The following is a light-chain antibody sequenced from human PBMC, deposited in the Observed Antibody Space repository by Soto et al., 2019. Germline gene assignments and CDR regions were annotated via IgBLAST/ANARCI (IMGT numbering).Light chain of an antibody. CDR2: EAS. CDR3: CSYAGSDTMI. J-gene: IGLJ2*01. V-gene: IGLV2-23*01. Sequence: QSALTQPASXXXXXGQSITISCTGTSSNVGSYNLVSWYQQHPGEAPKLMIYEASKRPSGFSNRFSGSKSGNTASLTISGLQAEDEADYYCCSYAGSDTMIFGGGTKLTVL. CDR1: SSNVGSYNL.